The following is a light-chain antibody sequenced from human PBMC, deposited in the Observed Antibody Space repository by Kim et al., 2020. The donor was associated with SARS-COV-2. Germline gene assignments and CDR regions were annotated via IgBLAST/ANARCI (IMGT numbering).Light chain of an antibody. CDR2: NAS. J-gene: IGKJ4*01. CDR3: QKYDSAPLT. CDR1: QAIGNY. Sequence: DIQMTQSPPSLSASVGDRITMTCRASQAIGNYLAWYQQKPGQAPKLLIYNASILQSGVPSRFSGSRSGTDFTLTITSLQPEDVATYYCQKYDSAPLTFGGGSKVEIK. V-gene: IGKV1-27*01.